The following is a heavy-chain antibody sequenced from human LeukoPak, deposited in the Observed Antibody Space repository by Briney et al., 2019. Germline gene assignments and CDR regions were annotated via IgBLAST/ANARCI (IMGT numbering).Heavy chain of an antibody. V-gene: IGHV4-4*07. CDR1: GSSISSYY. CDR2: IYSSGST. J-gene: IGHJ4*02. CDR3: ARYDVWGSYRAFDY. D-gene: IGHD3-16*02. Sequence: SETLSLTCIVSGSSISSYYWSWIRQPAGKGLEWIGRIYSSGSTNYNPSLKSRVTMSVDTSKNQFSLKLSSVTAADTAVYYCARYDVWGSYRAFDYWGQGTLVTVSS.